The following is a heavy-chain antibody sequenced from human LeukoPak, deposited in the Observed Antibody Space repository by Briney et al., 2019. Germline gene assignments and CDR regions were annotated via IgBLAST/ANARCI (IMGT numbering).Heavy chain of an antibody. V-gene: IGHV4-34*01. CDR2: INHSGST. Sequence: SETLFLTCAVYGGSFSGYYWSWIRQPPGKGLEWIGEINHSGSTNYNPSLKSRVTISVDTSKNQFSLKLSSVTAADTAVYYCARVPYCSSTSCLLVAFDIWGQGTMVTVSS. CDR1: GGSFSGYY. CDR3: ARVPYCSSTSCLLVAFDI. D-gene: IGHD2-2*01. J-gene: IGHJ3*02.